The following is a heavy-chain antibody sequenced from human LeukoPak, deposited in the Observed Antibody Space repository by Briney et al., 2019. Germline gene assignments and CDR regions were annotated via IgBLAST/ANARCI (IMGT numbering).Heavy chain of an antibody. J-gene: IGHJ3*02. CDR1: GGTFSSYA. D-gene: IGHD3-10*01. Sequence: ASVKVSCKASGGTFSSYAISWVRQAPGQGLEWMGWISAYNGNTNYAQKLQGRVTMTTDTSTSTAYMELRSLKSDDTAVYYCARDPRSLFRGGSDAFDIWGQGTMVTVSS. CDR3: ARDPRSLFRGGSDAFDI. CDR2: ISAYNGNT. V-gene: IGHV1-18*01.